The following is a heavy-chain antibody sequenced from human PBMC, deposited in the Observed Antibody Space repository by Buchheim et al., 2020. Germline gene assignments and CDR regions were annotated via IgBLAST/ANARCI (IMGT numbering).Heavy chain of an antibody. Sequence: EVQLLESGGGLVQPGGSLRLSCAASGLTFSSSAMNWVRQAPGKGLEWVSSISGGGDYTYYADSVMGRFTISRDNSESTLFLQMNSLRAEDTAVYYCTKKLLSGSYPIDNWGQGTL. CDR3: TKKLLSGSYPIDN. CDR1: GLTFSSSA. J-gene: IGHJ4*02. D-gene: IGHD3-22*01. CDR2: ISGGGDYT. V-gene: IGHV3-23*01.